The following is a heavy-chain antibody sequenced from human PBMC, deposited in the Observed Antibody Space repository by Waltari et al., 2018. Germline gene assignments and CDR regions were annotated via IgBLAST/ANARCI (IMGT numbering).Heavy chain of an antibody. V-gene: IGHV3-53*01. CDR3: ASYHYYDSSGYNY. D-gene: IGHD3-22*01. J-gene: IGHJ4*02. CDR2: IYSGGST. Sequence: EVQLVESGGGLIQPGGFLRLHWAASGFTARSHYMSWARQAPGKGLEWVSVIYSGGSTYYADSVKGRFTISRDNSKNTLYLQMNSLRAEDTAVYYCASYHYYDSSGYNYWGQGTLVTVSS. CDR1: GFTARSHY.